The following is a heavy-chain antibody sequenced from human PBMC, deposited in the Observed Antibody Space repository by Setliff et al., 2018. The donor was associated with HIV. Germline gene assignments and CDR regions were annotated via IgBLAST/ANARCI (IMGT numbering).Heavy chain of an antibody. J-gene: IGHJ6*02. V-gene: IGHV3-21*01. CDR1: GFTFSEYQ. CDR3: ARPTNIDTLDYGSKTFYMYYYGLDV. Sequence: GGSLRLSCEASGFTFSEYQMSWIRQAPGKGLEWVSSISSTGTYIYYADSMKGRFTISRDNAKNSLYLQMNSLSADDTAVYFCARPTNIDTLDYGSKTFYMYYYGLDVWGQGTTVTVSS. D-gene: IGHD4-17*01. CDR2: ISSTGTYI.